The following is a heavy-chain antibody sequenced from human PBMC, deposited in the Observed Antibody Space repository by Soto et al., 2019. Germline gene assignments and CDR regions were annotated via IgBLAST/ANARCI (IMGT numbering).Heavy chain of an antibody. J-gene: IGHJ6*02. CDR3: ARGSSASCAHYYGMDV. Sequence: QVHLVDSGGGVVQPGRSLRLSCTTSGFLFNTYAMHWVRQAPGKGLEWVAVLSHDGSRSYYADSVKGRFTISRDNSKNTLYLQMNSLRAEDTAVYYCARGSSASCAHYYGMDVWGQGTTVTVSS. CDR2: LSHDGSRS. D-gene: IGHD2-2*01. CDR1: GFLFNTYA. V-gene: IGHV3-30-3*01.